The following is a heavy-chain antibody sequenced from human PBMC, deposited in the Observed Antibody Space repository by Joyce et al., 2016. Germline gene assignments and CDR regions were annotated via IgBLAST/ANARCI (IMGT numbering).Heavy chain of an antibody. CDR2: INPSSGAT. Sequence: QVQLVQSGAEVKKPGASVKVSCKASGYTFINYYIHWVRQAPGQGLEWMGWINPSSGATKYAQKCQGWVTMTRDTSITTAYMELNSLKSDDTAVYYCARGGVRRGSGHKELSEIDYWGQGTLVTVSS. CDR1: GYTFINYY. V-gene: IGHV1-2*04. CDR3: ARGGVRRGSGHKELSEIDY. D-gene: IGHD6-19*01. J-gene: IGHJ4*02.